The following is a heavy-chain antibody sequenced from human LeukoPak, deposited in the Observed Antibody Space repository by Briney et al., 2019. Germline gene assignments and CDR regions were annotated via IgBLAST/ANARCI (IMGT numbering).Heavy chain of an antibody. V-gene: IGHV3-23*01. Sequence: GGSLRLSCAASGFTFSSYAMSWVRQAPGQGLEWVSTISDSGGSTYYSDSVKGRFTISRDNSKNTLYLQMNSLRAEDTAVYYCAKGNWYKLEVFDYWGQGTLVTVSS. CDR1: GFTFSSYA. J-gene: IGHJ4*02. CDR2: ISDSGGST. CDR3: AKGNWYKLEVFDY. D-gene: IGHD1/OR15-1a*01.